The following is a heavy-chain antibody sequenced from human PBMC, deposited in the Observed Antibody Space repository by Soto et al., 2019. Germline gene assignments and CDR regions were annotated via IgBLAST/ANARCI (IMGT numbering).Heavy chain of an antibody. Sequence: GASVKVSWKASGYTFTGYYMHWVRQAPGQGLEWMGWINPNSGGTNYAQKFQDWVTMTRDTSISTAYMELSRLRSDDTAVYYCAREGKGPNYYDSTGYYYGYGMDVWGQGTTVTVS. D-gene: IGHD3-22*01. CDR3: AREGKGPNYYDSTGYYYGYGMDV. CDR1: GYTFTGYY. J-gene: IGHJ6*02. CDR2: INPNSGGT. V-gene: IGHV1-2*04.